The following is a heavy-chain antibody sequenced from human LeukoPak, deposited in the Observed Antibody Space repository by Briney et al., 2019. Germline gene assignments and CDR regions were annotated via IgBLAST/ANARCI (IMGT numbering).Heavy chain of an antibody. Sequence: GGSLRLSCVGSGFTISSYVMYWVRQAPGKGLEWVAVIWHDESNRYYADSVKGRFTISRDNPKNIMYLQMNSLGAEDTAVYYCARREAKVVSYGLDVWGKGTTVTVST. J-gene: IGHJ6*04. CDR1: GFTISSYV. CDR3: ARREAKVVSYGLDV. CDR2: IWHDESNR. D-gene: IGHD4/OR15-4a*01. V-gene: IGHV3-33*07.